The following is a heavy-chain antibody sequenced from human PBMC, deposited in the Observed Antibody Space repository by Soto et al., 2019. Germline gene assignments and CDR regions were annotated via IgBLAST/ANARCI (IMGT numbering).Heavy chain of an antibody. CDR1: GGSISRGGYY. V-gene: IGHV4-31*03. J-gene: IGHJ4*02. CDR2: IYYSGTT. Sequence: SETLSLTCTVSGGSISRGGYYWSWIRQHPGKGLAWIGYIYYSGTTYYNPPLTSRVTISADTSKNQFSLKVTSVTAADTAVYFCARDNSQGGYYFDYWGLGTLVTVSS. CDR3: ARDNSQGGYYFDY.